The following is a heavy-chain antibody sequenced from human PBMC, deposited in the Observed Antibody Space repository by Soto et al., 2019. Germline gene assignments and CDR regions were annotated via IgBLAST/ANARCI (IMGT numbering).Heavy chain of an antibody. Sequence: HPGGSLRLSCLTSGFTFGDNAMGWVRQPPGKGLEWVGFIRSKTYGERTDYAASVKGRFTISRDDSESIVYLQMNSLETEDTGLYNCQLFDYESRGSIRSWGQGTLVTVSS. D-gene: IGHD3-22*01. CDR3: QLFDYESRGSIRS. J-gene: IGHJ4*02. V-gene: IGHV3-49*04. CDR1: GFTFGDNA. CDR2: IRSKTYGERT.